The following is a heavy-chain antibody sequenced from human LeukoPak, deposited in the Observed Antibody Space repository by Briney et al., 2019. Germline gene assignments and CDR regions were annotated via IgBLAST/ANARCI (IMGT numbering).Heavy chain of an antibody. CDR3: ARGGQRGSYFLGWYYFDY. J-gene: IGHJ4*02. CDR2: ISYDGSNK. Sequence: PGGSLRLSCAASGFTFSSYAMHWVRQAPGKGLEWVAVISYDGSNKYYADSVKGRFTISRDNSKNTLYLQMNSLRAEDTAVYYCARGGQRGSYFLGWYYFDYWGQGTLVTVSS. D-gene: IGHD1-26*01. V-gene: IGHV3-30-3*01. CDR1: GFTFSSYA.